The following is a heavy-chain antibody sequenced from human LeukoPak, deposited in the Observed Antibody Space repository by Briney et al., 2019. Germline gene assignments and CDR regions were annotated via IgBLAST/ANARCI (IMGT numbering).Heavy chain of an antibody. J-gene: IGHJ4*02. CDR3: ARLSDCSSTSCYGDGVY. D-gene: IGHD2-2*01. V-gene: IGHV3-48*03. Sequence: PGGSLRLSCAASGFTFSSYEMNWVRQAPGKGLEWVSYISSSGSTIYYADSVKGRFTISRDNAKNSLYLQMNSLRAEDTAVYYCARLSDCSSTSCYGDGVYWGQGTLVTVSS. CDR1: GFTFSSYE. CDR2: ISSSGSTI.